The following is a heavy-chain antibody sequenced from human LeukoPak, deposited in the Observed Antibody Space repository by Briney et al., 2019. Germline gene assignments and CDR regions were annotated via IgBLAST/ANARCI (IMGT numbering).Heavy chain of an antibody. D-gene: IGHD3-16*02. Sequence: SETLSLTCAVYGGSFSGYYWSWIRQPPGKGLEWIGEINHSGNTNYNPSLKSRVTISVDTSKNQFSLKLSSVTAADTALYYCASDPLLLRLGELSPWGQGTLVTVSS. CDR2: INHSGNT. V-gene: IGHV4-34*01. CDR1: GGSFSGYY. CDR3: ASDPLLLRLGELSP. J-gene: IGHJ5*02.